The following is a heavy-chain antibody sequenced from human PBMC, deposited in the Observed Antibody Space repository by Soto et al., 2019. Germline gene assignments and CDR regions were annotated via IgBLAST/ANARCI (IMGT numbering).Heavy chain of an antibody. Sequence: GESLKISCAASGFTFSSYSMNWVRQAPGKGLEWVSSISSSSSYIYYADSVKGRFTISRDNAKNSLYLQMNSLRAEDTAVYYCARDPSYYDILTGYGNHLSDDAFDIWGQGTMVTVSS. J-gene: IGHJ3*02. CDR1: GFTFSSYS. D-gene: IGHD3-9*01. CDR3: ARDPSYYDILTGYGNHLSDDAFDI. CDR2: ISSSSSYI. V-gene: IGHV3-21*01.